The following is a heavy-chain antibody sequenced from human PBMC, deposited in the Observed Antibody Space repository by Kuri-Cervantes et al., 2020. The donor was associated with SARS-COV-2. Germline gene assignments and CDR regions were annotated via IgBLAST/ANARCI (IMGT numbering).Heavy chain of an antibody. V-gene: IGHV3-30-3*01. CDR3: ARDLPSFFGVVIIGGGGFDY. Sequence: GESLKISCAASGFTFSSYAMHWVRQAPGKGLEWVAVISYDGSNKYYADSVKGRFTISRDNSKNTLYLQMNSLRAEDTAVYYCARDLPSFFGVVIIGGGGFDYWGQGALVTVSS. CDR2: ISYDGSNK. D-gene: IGHD3-3*01. CDR1: GFTFSSYA. J-gene: IGHJ4*02.